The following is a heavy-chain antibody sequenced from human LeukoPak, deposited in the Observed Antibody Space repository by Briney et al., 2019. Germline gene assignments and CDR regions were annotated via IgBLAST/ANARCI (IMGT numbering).Heavy chain of an antibody. CDR2: ISGSGGST. D-gene: IGHD5-12*01. CDR3: AKDPSSGYDWGQYYFDY. Sequence: PGGPLRLSCAASGFAFSSYAMSWVRQAPGKGLEWVSAISGSGGSTYYADSVKGRFTISRDNSKNTLYLQMNSLRAEDTAVYYCAKDPSSGYDWGQYYFDYWGQGTLVTVSS. CDR1: GFAFSSYA. J-gene: IGHJ4*02. V-gene: IGHV3-23*01.